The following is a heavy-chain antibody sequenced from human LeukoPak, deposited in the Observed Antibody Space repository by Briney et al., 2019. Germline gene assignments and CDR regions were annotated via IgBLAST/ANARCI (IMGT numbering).Heavy chain of an antibody. V-gene: IGHV3-33*01. Sequence: GGSLRLSCAASGFTFSSYGMHWVRQAPGKGLEWVAVIWYDGSNKYYADSVKGRFTISRDNSKNTLYLQMNSLRAEDTAVYYCARYYDSSGSFDYWGQGTLVTVSS. CDR3: ARYYDSSGSFDY. CDR2: IWYDGSNK. J-gene: IGHJ4*02. CDR1: GFTFSSYG. D-gene: IGHD3-22*01.